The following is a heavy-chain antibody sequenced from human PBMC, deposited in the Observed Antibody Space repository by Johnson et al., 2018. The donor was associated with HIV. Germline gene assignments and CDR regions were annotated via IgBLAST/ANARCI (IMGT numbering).Heavy chain of an antibody. CDR2: IISDVSSA. CDR1: GFTFSPYW. D-gene: IGHD2/OR15-2a*01. Sequence: VQLVESGGGVVQPGRSLRLSCAASGFTFSPYWMHWVRQAPGQGLVWVSRIISDVSSAIYTDSVTGRFTISRDNTKNTLYLQMNSLRAEDTAVYYCTTGAFHAFDIWGQGTIATVSS. J-gene: IGHJ3*02. CDR3: TTGAFHAFDI. V-gene: IGHV3-74*02.